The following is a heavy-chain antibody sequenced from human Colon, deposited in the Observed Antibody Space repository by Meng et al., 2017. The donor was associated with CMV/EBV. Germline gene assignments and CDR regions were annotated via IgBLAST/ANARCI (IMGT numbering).Heavy chain of an antibody. V-gene: IGHV1-3*01. CDR3: AREPPLGGYFDY. CDR2: IDCGNGNT. J-gene: IGHJ4*02. D-gene: IGHD2-15*01. Sequence: CNASGYTFTSHAIHWVRQAPGQRLEWMGWIDCGNGNTKYSQKFQDRVTITRDTSANTVYMELSSLKSEDTAVYYCAREPPLGGYFDYWGQGTLVTVPQ. CDR1: GYTFTSHA.